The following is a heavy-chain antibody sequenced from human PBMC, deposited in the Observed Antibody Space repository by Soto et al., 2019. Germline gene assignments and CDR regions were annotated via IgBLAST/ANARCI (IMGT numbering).Heavy chain of an antibody. CDR3: ARDGGYCSSTSCYVSAFDI. D-gene: IGHD2-2*01. CDR2: ISSSSSYI. V-gene: IGHV3-21*01. CDR1: GFTFSSYA. J-gene: IGHJ3*02. Sequence: PGGSLRLSCAASGFTFSSYAMSWVRQAPGKGLEWVSAISSSSSYIYYADSVKGRFTISRDNAKNSLYLQMNSLRAEDTAVYYCARDGGYCSSTSCYVSAFDIWGQGTMVTVSS.